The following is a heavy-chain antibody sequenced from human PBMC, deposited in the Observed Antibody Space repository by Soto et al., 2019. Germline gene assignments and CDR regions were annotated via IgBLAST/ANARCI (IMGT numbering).Heavy chain of an antibody. J-gene: IGHJ6*02. CDR3: ARDQGYYGSGSFRRTSPYYYGMDV. CDR1: GYTFTSYY. Sequence: GASVKVSCKASGYTFTSYYMHWVRQAPGQGLEWMGIINPSGCSTSYAQKFQGRVTMTRDTSTSTVYMELSSLRSEDTAVYYCARDQGYYGSGSFRRTSPYYYGMDVWGQGTTVTVSS. D-gene: IGHD3-10*01. V-gene: IGHV1-46*01. CDR2: INPSGCST.